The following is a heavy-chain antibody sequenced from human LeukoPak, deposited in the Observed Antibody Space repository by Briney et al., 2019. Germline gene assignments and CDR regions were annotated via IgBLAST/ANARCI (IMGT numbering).Heavy chain of an antibody. Sequence: ASVKVSCKASGYTFTSYDINWLRQATGQGPEWMGWMNPNSGATGYAQKFQGRVTMTTDTSTSTAYMELRSLRSDDTAVYYCARDLKDTPPTFYYYDSSGYYYDSEEYYGMDVWGQGTTVTVSS. CDR1: GYTFTSYD. J-gene: IGHJ6*02. CDR3: ARDLKDTPPTFYYYDSSGYYYDSEEYYGMDV. D-gene: IGHD3-22*01. CDR2: MNPNSGAT. V-gene: IGHV1-8*01.